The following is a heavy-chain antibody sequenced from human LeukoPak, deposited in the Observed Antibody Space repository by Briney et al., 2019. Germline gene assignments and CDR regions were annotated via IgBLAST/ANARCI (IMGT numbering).Heavy chain of an antibody. Sequence: SETLSLTCAVYGGSFSGYYWSWIRQPPGKGLEWIGEINHSGSTNYNPSLKSRVTISVDTSKNQFSLKLSSVTAADTAVYYCARESNDGDVWGQGTTVTVSS. V-gene: IGHV4-34*01. J-gene: IGHJ6*02. CDR2: INHSGST. CDR1: GGSFSGYY. D-gene: IGHD2-8*01. CDR3: ARESNDGDV.